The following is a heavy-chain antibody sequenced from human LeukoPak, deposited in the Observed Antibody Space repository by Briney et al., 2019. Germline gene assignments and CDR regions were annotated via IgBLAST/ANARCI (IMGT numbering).Heavy chain of an antibody. V-gene: IGHV4-59*01. CDR2: IYYSGST. Sequence: SETLSLTCTVSGGSISSYYWSWIRQPPGKGLEWIGYIYYSGSTNYNPSLKSRVTISVDTSKNQFSLKLSSVTTADTAVYYCARERTCSSTSCYGPQKGWFDPWGQGTLVTVSS. CDR1: GGSISSYY. D-gene: IGHD2-2*01. J-gene: IGHJ5*02. CDR3: ARERTCSSTSCYGPQKGWFDP.